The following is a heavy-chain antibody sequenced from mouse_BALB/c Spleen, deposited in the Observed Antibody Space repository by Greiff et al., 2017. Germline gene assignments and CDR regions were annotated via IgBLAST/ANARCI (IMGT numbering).Heavy chain of an antibody. V-gene: IGHV5-6-5*01. CDR3: ARKDYDYEGYFDY. Sequence: EVKLMESGGGLVKPGGSLKLSCAASGFTFSSYAMSWVRQTPEKRLEWVASISSGGSTYYPDSVKGRFTISRDNARNILYLQMSSLRYEDTAMYYCARKDYDYEGYFDYWGQGTTLTVSS. J-gene: IGHJ2*01. D-gene: IGHD2-4*01. CDR2: ISSGGST. CDR1: GFTFSSYA.